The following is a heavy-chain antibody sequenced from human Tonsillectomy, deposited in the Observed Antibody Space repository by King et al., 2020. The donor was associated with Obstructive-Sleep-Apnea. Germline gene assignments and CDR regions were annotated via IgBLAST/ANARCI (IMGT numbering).Heavy chain of an antibody. CDR1: GYTFSNYY. CDR3: ARGTGYSYGD. D-gene: IGHD5-18*01. Sequence: QLVQSGAEVKKPGASVKVSCKTSGYTFSNYYIHWVRQAPGQGLEWMGIINPSGGSTNYAQKFQGRVTLTRDTSTTTVYMELTSLTSDDTAVYYCARGTGYSYGDWGQGTLVTVSS. CDR2: INPSGGST. V-gene: IGHV1-46*01. J-gene: IGHJ4*02.